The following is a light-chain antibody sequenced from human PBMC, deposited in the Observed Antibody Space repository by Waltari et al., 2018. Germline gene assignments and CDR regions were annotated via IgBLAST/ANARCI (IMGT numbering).Light chain of an antibody. J-gene: IGKJ2*03. Sequence: IQMTTSPSPLSASVGDRVTITCRAGENVNNYLNWNQQKPGKAPKLLIYKASTLQSGVPSRFSGSGSGTDYTFTISRLQSEDVATYYCQHNYGTPNSFGQGTKVEIK. CDR2: KAS. CDR1: ENVNNY. CDR3: QHNYGTPNS. V-gene: IGKV1-39*01.